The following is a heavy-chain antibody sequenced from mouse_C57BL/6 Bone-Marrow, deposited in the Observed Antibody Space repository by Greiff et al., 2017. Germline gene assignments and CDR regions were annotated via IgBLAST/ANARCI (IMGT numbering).Heavy chain of an antibody. Sequence: QVQLQQPGAELVKPGASVKVSCKASGYTFTSYWMHWVKQRPGQGLEWIGRLHPSDSDTNYNQKFKGKATLTVDKSSSTAYMQLSSLTSEDSAVYYCAVYDGYFPYAMDYWGQGTSVTVSS. CDR1: GYTFTSYW. V-gene: IGHV1-74*01. J-gene: IGHJ4*01. D-gene: IGHD2-3*01. CDR3: AVYDGYFPYAMDY. CDR2: LHPSDSDT.